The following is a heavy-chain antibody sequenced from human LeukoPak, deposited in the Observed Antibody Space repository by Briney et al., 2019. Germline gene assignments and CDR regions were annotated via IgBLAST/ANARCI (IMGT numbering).Heavy chain of an antibody. CDR1: GFTFSNYG. D-gene: IGHD6-13*01. J-gene: IGHJ4*02. Sequence: GGSRRLSCAASGFTFSNYGMHCVRQAPGKGLEWVAGISEDGINKYYADSVKARFTISRDNSNNTLFLQMNNLRADDTAVYYCAKDRETTASGTFDYWGQGALVTVSS. V-gene: IGHV3-30*18. CDR2: ISEDGINK. CDR3: AKDRETTASGTFDY.